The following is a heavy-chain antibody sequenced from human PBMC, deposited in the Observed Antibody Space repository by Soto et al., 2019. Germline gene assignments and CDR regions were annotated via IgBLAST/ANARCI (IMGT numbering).Heavy chain of an antibody. Sequence: QVQVVQSGAEVKKPESSVKVSCKPSGGTFNTYTVNWVRLAPGHGLEWMGRFIPILDMANYAQKFQDRVTITADRSTFTAYVGRNSLTSDDTAVYYCAITYCRDNSCPRDFDFWGPGTRVTVSS. J-gene: IGHJ4*02. D-gene: IGHD2-21*01. CDR2: FIPILDMA. CDR1: GGTFNTYT. V-gene: IGHV1-69*02. CDR3: AITYCRDNSCPRDFDF.